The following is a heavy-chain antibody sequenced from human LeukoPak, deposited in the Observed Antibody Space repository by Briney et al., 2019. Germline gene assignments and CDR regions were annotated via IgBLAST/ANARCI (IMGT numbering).Heavy chain of an antibody. J-gene: IGHJ6*02. V-gene: IGHV4-34*01. CDR3: ARGPGVATIVYYYGMDV. CDR2: INHSGST. CDR1: GGSFSGYY. Sequence: SETLSLTCAVYGGSFSGYYWSWIRQPPGKGLEWIGEINHSGSTNYNPSLKSRVTISVDTSKNQFSLKLSSVTAADTAAYYCARGPGVATIVYYYGMDVWGQGTTVTVSS. D-gene: IGHD5-12*01.